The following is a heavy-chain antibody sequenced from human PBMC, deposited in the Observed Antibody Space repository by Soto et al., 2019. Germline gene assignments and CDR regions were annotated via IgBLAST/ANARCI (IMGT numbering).Heavy chain of an antibody. D-gene: IGHD6-19*01. CDR2: TYPGDSDT. Sequence: GESLKISCNGSGYTFSIHWIAWVRQMPGKGLEWMGITYPGDSDTRYSPSFQGQVTISADKSISTAYLQWGSLKASDTAVYYCAASIAVAGPFDYWGQGTLVTVSS. CDR3: AASIAVAGPFDY. J-gene: IGHJ4*02. CDR1: GYTFSIHW. V-gene: IGHV5-51*01.